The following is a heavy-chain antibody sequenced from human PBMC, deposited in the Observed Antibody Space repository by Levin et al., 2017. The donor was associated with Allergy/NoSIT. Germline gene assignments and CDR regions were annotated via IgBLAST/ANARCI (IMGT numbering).Heavy chain of an antibody. V-gene: IGHV4-34*01. J-gene: IGHJ4*02. Sequence: GSLRLSCAVYGGSFSGYYWSWIRQPPGKGLEWIGEINHSGSTNYNPSLKSRVTISVDTSKNQFSLKLSSVTAADTAVYYCASGGQWLPRGDYWGQGTLVTVSS. CDR1: GGSFSGYY. D-gene: IGHD6-19*01. CDR2: INHSGST. CDR3: ASGGQWLPRGDY.